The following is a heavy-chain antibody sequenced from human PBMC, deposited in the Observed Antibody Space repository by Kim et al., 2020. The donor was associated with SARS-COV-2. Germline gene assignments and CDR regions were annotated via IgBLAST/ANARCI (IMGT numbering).Heavy chain of an antibody. V-gene: IGHV3-23*01. CDR3: AKTQTPYYYDSNCFDY. J-gene: IGHJ4*02. Sequence: GGSLRLSCAASGFTFSSYAMSWVRQAPGKGLEWVSAISGSGGSTYYADSVKGRFTISRDNSKNTLYLQMNSLRAEDTAVYYCAKTQTPYYYDSNCFDYWGQGTLVTVSS. D-gene: IGHD3-22*01. CDR1: GFTFSSYA. CDR2: ISGSGGST.